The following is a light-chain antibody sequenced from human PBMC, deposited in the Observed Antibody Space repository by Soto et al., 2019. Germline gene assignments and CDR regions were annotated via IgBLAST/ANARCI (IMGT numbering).Light chain of an antibody. CDR3: SSYTGSSTFYV. Sequence: QSALTQPASVSGSPGQSITISCTGTSSDVGGYNYVSWYQQHPGKAPKLMIYEVSNRPSGVSNRFSGSKSGNTASLTISGLQAEDEADYYCSSYTGSSTFYVFGTGIKVTVL. CDR1: SSDVGGYNY. V-gene: IGLV2-14*01. CDR2: EVS. J-gene: IGLJ1*01.